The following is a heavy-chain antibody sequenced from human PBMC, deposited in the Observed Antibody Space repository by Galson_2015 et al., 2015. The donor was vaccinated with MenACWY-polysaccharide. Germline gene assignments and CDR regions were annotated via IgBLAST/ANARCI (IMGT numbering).Heavy chain of an antibody. CDR2: IIPMLGIA. V-gene: IGHV1-69*02. CDR3: ARALYSYGSYNFDY. CDR1: LFTFITYT. Sequence: SFNVSCKASLFTFITYTISWVRQAPGQGLEWMGRIIPMLGIADYAQNFQGRVTITADKSTSTAYLELSSLRSEDTAVYYCARALYSYGSYNFDYWGQGTLVTVSS. J-gene: IGHJ4*02. D-gene: IGHD5-18*01.